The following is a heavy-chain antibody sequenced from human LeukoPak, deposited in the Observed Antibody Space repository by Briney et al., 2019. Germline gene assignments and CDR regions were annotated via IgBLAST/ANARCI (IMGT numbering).Heavy chain of an antibody. V-gene: IGHV4-30-4*08. J-gene: IGHJ6*03. CDR1: GGSISSGDYY. CDR3: ARVNTLAPLYYYYYMDV. CDR2: IYYSGIT. D-gene: IGHD2/OR15-2a*01. Sequence: SETLSLXCTVSGGSISSGDYYWSWIRQPPGKGLEWIGYIYYSGITYYNPSLKSRVTISVDTSKNQFSLKLSSVTAADTAVYYCARVNTLAPLYYYYYMDVWGKGTTVTVSS.